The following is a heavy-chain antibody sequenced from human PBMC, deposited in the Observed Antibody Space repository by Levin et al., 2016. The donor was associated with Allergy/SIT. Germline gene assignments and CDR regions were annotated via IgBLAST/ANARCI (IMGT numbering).Heavy chain of an antibody. CDR2: IYHSGST. Sequence: GSLRLSCAVSGGSISSSNWWSWVRQPPGKGLEWIGEIYHSGSTNYNPSLKSRVTISVDKSKNQFSLKLSSVTAADTAVYYCASLAPSLQQWLGRGGSDSGWGQGTLVTVSS. CDR3: ASLAPSLQQWLGRGGSDSG. V-gene: IGHV4-4*02. D-gene: IGHD6-19*01. J-gene: IGHJ4*02. CDR1: GGSISSSNW.